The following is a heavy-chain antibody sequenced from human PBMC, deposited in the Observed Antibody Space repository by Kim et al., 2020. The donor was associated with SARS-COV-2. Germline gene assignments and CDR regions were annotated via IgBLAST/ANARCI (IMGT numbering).Heavy chain of an antibody. J-gene: IGHJ6*02. CDR1: GYTFRDFW. CDR3: TRLSWGAGMVFHKEHREGRQGLAV. D-gene: IGHD2-8*01. Sequence: GESLKISCQGSGYTFRDFWIVWVRQMPGKGLEVMGIIYPGDSDTRYSPSFRGQVTISADRSISTAYLQWSSLKASDSAIYFCTRLSWGAGMVFHKEHREGRQGLAVWGQGTTVTVSS. CDR2: IYPGDSDT. V-gene: IGHV5-51*01.